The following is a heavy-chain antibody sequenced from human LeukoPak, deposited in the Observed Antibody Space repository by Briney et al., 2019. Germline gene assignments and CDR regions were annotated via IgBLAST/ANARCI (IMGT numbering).Heavy chain of an antibody. CDR3: AKGPCTNGVCYAYYFDY. D-gene: IGHD2-8*01. Sequence: GGSLRLSCAASGFTFDDYAMHWVRQAPGEGLEWVSLISGDGGSTYYADSVKGRFTISRDNSKNSLYLQMNSLRTEDTALHYCAKGPCTNGVCYAYYFDYWGQGTLVTVSS. CDR2: ISGDGGST. CDR1: GFTFDDYA. V-gene: IGHV3-43*02. J-gene: IGHJ4*02.